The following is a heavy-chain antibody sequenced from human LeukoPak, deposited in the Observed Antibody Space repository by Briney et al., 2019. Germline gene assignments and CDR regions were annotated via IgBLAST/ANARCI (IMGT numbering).Heavy chain of an antibody. CDR2: ISAYKGNT. V-gene: IGHV1-18*01. Sequence: GASVRVSCTASGYTFTSYGISWVRQAPGQGLEWMGWISAYKGNTNYAQKLQGRVTMTTDTSTSTAYMELRSLRSDDTAVYYCARQLLSGGKPAVVDYWGQGTLVTVSS. D-gene: IGHD4-23*01. J-gene: IGHJ4*02. CDR1: GYTFTSYG. CDR3: ARQLLSGGKPAVVDY.